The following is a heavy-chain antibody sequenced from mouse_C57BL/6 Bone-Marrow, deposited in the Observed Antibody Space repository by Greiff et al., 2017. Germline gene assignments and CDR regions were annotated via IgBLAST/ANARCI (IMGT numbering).Heavy chain of an antibody. CDR2: INPSSGYT. CDR1: GYTFTSYW. CDR3: ARCPNYDPGSCAMDY. V-gene: IGHV1-7*01. Sequence: QVQLQQSGAELAKPGASVKLSCKASGYTFTSYWMHWVKQRPGQGLEWIGYINPSSGYTKYNQKFKDKATFTADRSSSTAYMQLSSLTYEDSAVYYCARCPNYDPGSCAMDYWGQGTSVTVSS. J-gene: IGHJ4*01. D-gene: IGHD2-4*01.